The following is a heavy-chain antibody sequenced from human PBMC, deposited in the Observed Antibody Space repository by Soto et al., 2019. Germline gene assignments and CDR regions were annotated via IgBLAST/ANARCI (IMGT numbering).Heavy chain of an antibody. CDR1: GFTFSNYS. D-gene: IGHD6-13*01. J-gene: IGHJ4*02. CDR2: ISSGSSSI. V-gene: IGHV3-48*02. CDR3: ARRASSSWFAFDY. Sequence: EVQLVESGGDLVQPGGSLRLSCAASGFTFSNYSMNWVRQAPGKGLEWVSYISSGSSSIFYADSVKGRFTISRDNAKNSLYLQMNSLRDEDTAVYYCARRASSSWFAFDYWGQGTLVTVSS.